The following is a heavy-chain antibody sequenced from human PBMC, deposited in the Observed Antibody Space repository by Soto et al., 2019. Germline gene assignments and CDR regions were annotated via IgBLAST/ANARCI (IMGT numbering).Heavy chain of an antibody. CDR2: IYHSGNT. J-gene: IGHJ5*02. Sequence: SETLSLTCTVSGGSISSGGYYWSWIRQHPGKGLEWIGYIYHSGNTYYNPSLKSRVTISVDTSKNQFSLKLSSVTAADTAVYYCAREGAGYRSTSAFDPWGRGTLVTVSS. CDR1: GGSISSGGYY. CDR3: AREGAGYRSTSAFDP. D-gene: IGHD6-13*01. V-gene: IGHV4-31*03.